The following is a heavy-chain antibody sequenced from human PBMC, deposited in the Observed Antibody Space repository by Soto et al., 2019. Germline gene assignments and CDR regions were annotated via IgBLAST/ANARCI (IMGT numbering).Heavy chain of an antibody. CDR2: IYSGGST. CDR1: GFTVSSNN. Sequence: EVQLVESGGGLVQPGGSLRLSCEASGFTVSSNNMNWVRQAPGKGLVWVSVIYSGGSTYYADSVKGRFTISRHNSKDTLYLQMNSLRAEDPAVYYCASERAGAFDIWGQGTMVTVSS. CDR3: ASERAGAFDI. J-gene: IGHJ3*02. V-gene: IGHV3-53*04.